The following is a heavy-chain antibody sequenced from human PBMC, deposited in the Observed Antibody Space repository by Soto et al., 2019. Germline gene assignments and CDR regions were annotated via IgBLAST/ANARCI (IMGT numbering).Heavy chain of an antibody. J-gene: IGHJ6*02. CDR2: ISYDGSNK. V-gene: IGHV3-30-3*01. Sequence: QPGGSLRLSCAASGFAFSSFAMHWVRQAPGKGLEWVALISYDGSNKYYADSVRGRFTISRDNSKNTLYLQMNSLRAEDTAVYYCARMGYTTHYYYYAMDVWGQGTTVTVSS. CDR3: ARMGYTTHYYYYAMDV. D-gene: IGHD6-13*01. CDR1: GFAFSSFA.